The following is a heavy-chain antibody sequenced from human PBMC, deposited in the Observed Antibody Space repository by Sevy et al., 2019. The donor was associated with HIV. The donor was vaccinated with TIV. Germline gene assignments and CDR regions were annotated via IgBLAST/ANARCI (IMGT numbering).Heavy chain of an antibody. Sequence: NAGGSLRLSCTTSGFTFTNAWMGWVRQAPGKGLEWVGRIRSNTDGGTTDYAAPLKGGFTISRDESKNTLYLQMNILKSADTAVYYCTTDREYGDYKGGFDYWGQGTLVTVSS. V-gene: IGHV3-15*01. D-gene: IGHD4-17*01. CDR1: GFTFTNAW. CDR2: IRSNTDGGTT. J-gene: IGHJ4*02. CDR3: TTDREYGDYKGGFDY.